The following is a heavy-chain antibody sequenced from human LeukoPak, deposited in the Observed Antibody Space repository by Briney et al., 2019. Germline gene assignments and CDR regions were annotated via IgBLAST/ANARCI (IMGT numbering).Heavy chain of an antibody. CDR2: IYYSGST. V-gene: IGHV4-59*01. D-gene: IGHD2-2*01. CDR1: GGSINNYY. Sequence: SETLSLTCTVSGGSINNYYWSWIRRPPGKGLEWIGYIYYSGSTNYNPSLKSRVTISVDTSKNQFSLKLSSVTAADTAVYYCARVPSYASKWYFDYWGQGTLVTVSS. J-gene: IGHJ4*02. CDR3: ARVPSYASKWYFDY.